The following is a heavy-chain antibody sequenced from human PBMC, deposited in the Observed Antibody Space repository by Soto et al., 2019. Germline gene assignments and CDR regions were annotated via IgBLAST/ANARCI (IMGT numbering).Heavy chain of an antibody. CDR1: GYTFTSYY. CDR2: INPSGGST. J-gene: IGHJ6*02. V-gene: IGHV1-46*01. D-gene: IGHD6-13*01. CDR3: ARGALFIAAAGTGSLDYYYYYGVDV. Sequence: ASVKVSCKASGYTFTSYYMHWVRQAPGQGLEWMGIINPSGGSTSYAQKFQGRVTMTRDTSTSTVYMELSSLRSEDTAVYYCARGALFIAAAGTGSLDYYYYYGVDVWGQGTTVTVSS.